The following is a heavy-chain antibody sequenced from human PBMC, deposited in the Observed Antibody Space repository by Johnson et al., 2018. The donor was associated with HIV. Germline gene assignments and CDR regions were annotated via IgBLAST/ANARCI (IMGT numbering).Heavy chain of an antibody. J-gene: IGHJ3*02. V-gene: IGHV3-30*03. CDR3: APLGDAFDI. D-gene: IGHD7-27*01. CDR1: GFTFSSYG. CDR2: ISYDGSNK. Sequence: QVQLVESGGGVVQPGRSLRLSCAASGFTFSSYGMHWVRQAPGKGLEWVAVISYDGSNKYYADSVKGRFTISRDNSKNTLYLQMNSLRAEDTAVHYCAPLGDAFDIWGQGTMVTVSS.